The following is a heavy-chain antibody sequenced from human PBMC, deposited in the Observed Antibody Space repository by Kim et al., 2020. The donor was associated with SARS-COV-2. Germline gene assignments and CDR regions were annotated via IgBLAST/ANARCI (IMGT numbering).Heavy chain of an antibody. CDR1: GGSISSGDYY. CDR3: ARDQTSIDPQLLWFGELLSYPDAFDI. CDR2: IYYNGST. Sequence: SETLSLTCTVSGGSISSGDYYWSWIRQPPGKGLEWIGYIYYNGSTYYNPSLKSRVTISVDTSKNQFSLKLSSVTAADTAVYYCARDQTSIDPQLLWFGELLSYPDAFDIWGQGTMVTVSS. D-gene: IGHD3-10*01. J-gene: IGHJ3*02. V-gene: IGHV4-30-4*01.